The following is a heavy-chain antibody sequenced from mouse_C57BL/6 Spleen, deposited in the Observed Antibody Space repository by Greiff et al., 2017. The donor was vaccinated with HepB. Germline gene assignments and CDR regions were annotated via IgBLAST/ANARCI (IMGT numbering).Heavy chain of an antibody. CDR2: INPNNGGT. D-gene: IGHD2-4*01. CDR1: GYTFTDYY. Sequence: VQLQQSGPELVKPGASVKISCKASGYTFTDYYMNWVKQSHGKSLEWIGDINPNNGGTSYNQKFKGKATLTVDKSSSTAYMELRSLTSEDSAVYYGARGHDYDGAWFAYWGQGTLVTVSA. V-gene: IGHV1-26*01. CDR3: ARGHDYDGAWFAY. J-gene: IGHJ3*01.